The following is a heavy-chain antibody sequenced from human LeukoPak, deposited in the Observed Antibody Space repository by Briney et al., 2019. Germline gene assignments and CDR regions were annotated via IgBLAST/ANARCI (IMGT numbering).Heavy chain of an antibody. CDR1: GFTFSSFA. V-gene: IGHV3-23*01. CDR2: ISGSGGST. CDR3: AKDLPDYGDYIEGY. D-gene: IGHD4-17*01. Sequence: GGSLRLSCAASGFTFSSFAMSWVRQAPGKGLEWVSTISGSGGSTNYADSVKGRFTFSRDNSKNTLYLQMNSLRAEDTAVYYWAKDLPDYGDYIEGYWGQGTLVTVSS. J-gene: IGHJ4*02.